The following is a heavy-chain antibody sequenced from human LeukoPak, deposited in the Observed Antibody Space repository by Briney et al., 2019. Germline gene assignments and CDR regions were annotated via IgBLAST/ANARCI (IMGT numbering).Heavy chain of an antibody. Sequence: QAGGSLRLSCAASGFTFSSYAMHWVRQAPGKGLEWVAVISYDGSNKYYADSVKGRFTISRDNSKNTLYLQMNSLRVEDTALYYCAKDYHTSGYLEGFFDLWGLGTLVTVSS. CDR3: AKDYHTSGYLEGFFDL. CDR1: GFTFSSYA. V-gene: IGHV3-30*04. D-gene: IGHD3-22*01. CDR2: ISYDGSNK. J-gene: IGHJ4*02.